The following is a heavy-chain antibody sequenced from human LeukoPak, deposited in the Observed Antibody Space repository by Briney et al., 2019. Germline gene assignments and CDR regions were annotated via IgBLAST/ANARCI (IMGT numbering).Heavy chain of an antibody. V-gene: IGHV4-4*07. CDR1: GGSISNYY. CDR2: IYSSGST. J-gene: IGHJ4*02. Sequence: SETLSLTCTVSGGSISNYYWSWIRQPAGKGLERIGRIYSSGSTNYNPSLKSRVTMSVDTSKNQFSLQLSSVTAADTAVYFCARGGFRSSGYYLDYWGQGALVTVSS. D-gene: IGHD3-22*01. CDR3: ARGGFRSSGYYLDY.